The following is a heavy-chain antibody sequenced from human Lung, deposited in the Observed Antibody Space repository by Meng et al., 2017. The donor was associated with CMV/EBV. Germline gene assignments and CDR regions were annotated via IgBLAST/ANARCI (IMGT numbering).Heavy chain of an antibody. CDR1: GFTFSTYA. Sequence: SCSASGFTFSTYAMHWVRQAPGKGLEWVALISFDGSSKYFADSVKGRFTISRDSSKNTLYLQMNTLRTEDTAIYFCAREGVYFEYWGQETQVSGCS. CDR3: AREGVYFEY. J-gene: IGHJ4*02. CDR2: ISFDGSSK. D-gene: IGHD3-16*01. V-gene: IGHV3-30-3*01.